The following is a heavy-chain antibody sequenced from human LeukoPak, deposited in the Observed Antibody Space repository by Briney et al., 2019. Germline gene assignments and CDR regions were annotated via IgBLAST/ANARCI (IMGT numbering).Heavy chain of an antibody. Sequence: SETLSLTCTVSGGSISSYCWSWIRQPAGKGLEWIGRIYTSGSTNYNPSFKSRVTMSVDTSKNQFSLKLSSVTAADPAVYYCARDVVPRVVAATVQSRYYYYGMDVWGQGITVTVSS. D-gene: IGHD2-15*01. CDR1: GGSISSYC. J-gene: IGHJ6*02. V-gene: IGHV4-4*07. CDR3: ARDVVPRVVAATVQSRYYYYGMDV. CDR2: IYTSGST.